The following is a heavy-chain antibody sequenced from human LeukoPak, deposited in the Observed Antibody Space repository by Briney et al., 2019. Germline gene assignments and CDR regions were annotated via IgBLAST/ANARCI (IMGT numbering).Heavy chain of an antibody. CDR3: ARFKGNYYDSSGYSPYFDY. Sequence: GGSLRLSCAASGFTFTDYAMTWVRQAPGKGLEWVSAISGSGGSTYYADSVKGRFTISRDNSKNTLYLQMNSLRAEDTAVYYCARFKGNYYDSSGYSPYFDYWGQGTLVTVSS. V-gene: IGHV3-23*01. J-gene: IGHJ4*02. CDR1: GFTFTDYA. CDR2: ISGSGGST. D-gene: IGHD3-22*01.